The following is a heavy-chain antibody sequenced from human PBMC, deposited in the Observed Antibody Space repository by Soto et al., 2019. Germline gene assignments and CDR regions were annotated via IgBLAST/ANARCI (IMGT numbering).Heavy chain of an antibody. CDR3: ARMYSSGSGWFHP. CDR2: FYSSGSI. J-gene: IGHJ5*02. V-gene: IGHV4-31*02. CDR1: GYFIGAGGYY. Sequence: SETLSLTCFVSGYFIGAGGYYWSWIRHHPGKGLEWIGSFYSSGSIIYNPSLRSRVSISGDMSTNRFSMSLTSVTAADTARYYCARMYSSGSGWFHPWGQGTLVTVSS. D-gene: IGHD6-19*01.